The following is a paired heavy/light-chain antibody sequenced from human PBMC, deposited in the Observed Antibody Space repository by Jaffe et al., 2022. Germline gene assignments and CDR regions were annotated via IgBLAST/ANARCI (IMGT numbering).Light chain of an antibody. CDR2: NNN. J-gene: IGLJ2*01. V-gene: IGLV1-44*01. CDR3: AARDDSLKGLA. CDR1: SSNIGSYI. Sequence: QSVLTQPPSASATPGQRVTISCSGSSSNIGSYIVNWYQHVPGTAPKLVIYNNNQRPSGVPDRFSGSKSGTSASLAISGLQSEDEAVYYCAARDDSLKGLAFGGGTKLTVL.
Heavy chain of an antibody. V-gene: IGHV3-48*03. CDR2: VSSSGSSR. CDR3: AKDSGFLRDAFDM. Sequence: EMQLVESGGGFLQPGGSLRLSCVGSGFAFSSYEMSWVRQAPGKGLEWVSTVSSSGSSRYYAESVRGRCTISRDKANNSVYLQMNSLRVEDTAIYYCAKDSGFLRDAFDMWGQGTWVTVSS. CDR1: GFAFSSYE. J-gene: IGHJ3*02.